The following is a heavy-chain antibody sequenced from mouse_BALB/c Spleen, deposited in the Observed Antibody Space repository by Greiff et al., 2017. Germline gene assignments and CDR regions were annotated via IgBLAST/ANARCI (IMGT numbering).Heavy chain of an antibody. V-gene: IGHV5-6-5*01. CDR2: ISSGGST. J-gene: IGHJ4*01. CDR3: AREGLRYYAMDY. D-gene: IGHD2-2*01. Sequence: DVKLVESGGGLVKPGGSLKLSCAASGFTFSSYAMSWVRQTPEKRLEWVASISSGGSTYYPDSVKGRFTISRDNARNILYLQMSSLRSEDTAMYYCAREGLRYYAMDYWGQGTSVTVSS. CDR1: GFTFSSYA.